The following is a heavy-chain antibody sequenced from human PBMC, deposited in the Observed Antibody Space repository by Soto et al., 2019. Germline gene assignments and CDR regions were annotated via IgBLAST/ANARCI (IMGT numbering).Heavy chain of an antibody. J-gene: IGHJ6*03. Sequence: PSETLSLTCAVSSDSISRSHWLTWVRQSPGKGLEWLGDIYYSGSVYYNPSLRSRISISMDKSNNQFSLNLSSVTAADTAVYYCASGSFVTNYHYYHRDVWGKGTPVTVSS. V-gene: IGHV4-4*02. CDR2: IYYSGSV. D-gene: IGHD4-17*01. CDR3: ASGSFVTNYHYYHRDV. CDR1: SDSISRSHW.